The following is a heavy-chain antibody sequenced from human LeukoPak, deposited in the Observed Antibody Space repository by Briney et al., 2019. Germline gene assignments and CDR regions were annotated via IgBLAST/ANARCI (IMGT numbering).Heavy chain of an antibody. Sequence: KTSETLSLTCTVSGGSISSHYWSWIRQPPGKGLEWIAYLFDSVNTKDNPSLQSRLTLSADTSKNQFSLKLSSVTAADTAVYYCARPYYYDSRIDPWGQGTLVTVSS. D-gene: IGHD3-22*01. CDR3: ARPYYYDSRIDP. CDR1: GGSISSHY. J-gene: IGHJ5*02. V-gene: IGHV4-59*08. CDR2: LFDSVNT.